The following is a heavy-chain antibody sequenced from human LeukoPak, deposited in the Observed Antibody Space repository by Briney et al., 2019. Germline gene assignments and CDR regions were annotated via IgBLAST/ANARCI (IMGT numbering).Heavy chain of an antibody. D-gene: IGHD3-22*01. V-gene: IGHV3-30*02. Sequence: PGGSLRLSCEASGFTFSSYGMHWVRQAPGKGLKWVAFIRYDGSNKYYADSVKGRFTISRDNSKNTLYLQMNSLRAEDTAVYYCAKDPTHYRVWDDYDSRRLSHWGQGTLVTVSS. CDR1: GFTFSSYG. CDR2: IRYDGSNK. CDR3: AKDPTHYRVWDDYDSRRLSH. J-gene: IGHJ4*02.